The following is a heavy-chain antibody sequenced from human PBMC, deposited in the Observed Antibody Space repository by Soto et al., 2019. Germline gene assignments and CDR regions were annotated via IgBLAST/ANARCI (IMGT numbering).Heavy chain of an antibody. Sequence: GGSLRLSCAVSGFTFSDFYMSWIRQSPGKGLEWLSYISPKSNYKQYAESVKGRHTISRDNAKNSLSLQMNSLRVEDTAVYYCVRGGGGGQFDSWGQGTLVTVSS. CDR3: VRGGGGGQFDS. V-gene: IGHV3-11*06. CDR1: GFTFSDFY. J-gene: IGHJ4*02. CDR2: ISPKSNYK. D-gene: IGHD2-21*01.